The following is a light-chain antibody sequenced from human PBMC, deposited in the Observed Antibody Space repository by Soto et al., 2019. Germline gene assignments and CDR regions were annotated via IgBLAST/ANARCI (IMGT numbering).Light chain of an antibody. CDR1: SSDVGGYNY. CDR3: SSYTSSGNYV. J-gene: IGLJ1*01. V-gene: IGLV2-14*03. Sequence: QSVLTQPASVSGSPGQSIAISCTGSSSDVGGYNYVSWYQHHPGKAPKLMIYDVTNRPSGVSDRFSGSKSGNTASLTISGLQAEDEADYDCSSYTSSGNYVFGTGTNLTVL. CDR2: DVT.